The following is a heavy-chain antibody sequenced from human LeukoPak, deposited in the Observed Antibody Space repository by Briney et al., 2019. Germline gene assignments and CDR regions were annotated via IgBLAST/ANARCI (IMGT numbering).Heavy chain of an antibody. CDR1: GFTFSSYW. V-gene: IGHV3-7*01. CDR2: IKQDGSEK. J-gene: IGHJ3*02. Sequence: PGGSLRLSCAASGFTFSSYWMSWVRQAPGKGLEWVANIKQDGSEKYYVDSVKGRFTISRDNAKNSLYLQMNSLRAEDTAVYYCAGQGSGYYSDAFDIWGQGTMVTVSS. D-gene: IGHD3-22*01. CDR3: AGQGSGYYSDAFDI.